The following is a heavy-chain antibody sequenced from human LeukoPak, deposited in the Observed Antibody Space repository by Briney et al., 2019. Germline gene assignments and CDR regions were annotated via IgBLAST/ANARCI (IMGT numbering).Heavy chain of an antibody. CDR3: ARDRGSSSWYADNWFDP. CDR1: GFTFSSYA. D-gene: IGHD6-13*01. J-gene: IGHJ5*02. V-gene: IGHV3-30-3*01. CDR2: ISYDGSNK. Sequence: GGSLSLSCAASGFTFSSYAMHWVRQAPGKGLEWVAVISYDGSNKYYADSVKGRFTISRDNSKNTLYLQMNSLRAEDTAVNYCARDRGSSSWYADNWFDPWGQGTLVTVSS.